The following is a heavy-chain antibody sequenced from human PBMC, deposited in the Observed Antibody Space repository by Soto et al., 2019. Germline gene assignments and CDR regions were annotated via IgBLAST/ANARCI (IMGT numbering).Heavy chain of an antibody. V-gene: IGHV1-18*04. J-gene: IGHJ6*02. CDR2: ISAYNGNT. CDR3: ARTHLEWLFFYYFYYGMDV. Sequence: QVQLVQSGAEVKKPGASVKVSCKASGYTFTSYGISWVRQAPGQGLDWMGWISAYNGNTNYAQELQGRVTMTTVTSSSTAYMELRSLRSDDTAVYYCARTHLEWLFFYYFYYGMDVWGQGTTVTVSS. CDR1: GYTFTSYG. D-gene: IGHD3-3*01.